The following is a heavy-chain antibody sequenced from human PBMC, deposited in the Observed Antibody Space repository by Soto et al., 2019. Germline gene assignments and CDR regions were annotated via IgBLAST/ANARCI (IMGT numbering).Heavy chain of an antibody. CDR2: IRSKANSYAT. V-gene: IGHV3-73*01. D-gene: IGHD3-22*01. J-gene: IGHJ4*02. CDR1: GFTFSGSA. Sequence: GGSLRLSCAASGFTFSGSAMHWVRQASGKGLEWVGRIRSKANSYATAYAASVKGRFTISRDDSKNTAYLQMNSLKTEDTAVYYCTHGRYDSSGYKDYWGQGTLVTVSS. CDR3: THGRYDSSGYKDY.